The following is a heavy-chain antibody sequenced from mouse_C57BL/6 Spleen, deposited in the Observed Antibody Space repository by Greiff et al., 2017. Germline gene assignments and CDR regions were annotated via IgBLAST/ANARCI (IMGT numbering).Heavy chain of an antibody. CDR2: IDPSDSYT. CDR1: GYTFTSYW. D-gene: IGHD1-1*01. Sequence: VQLQQPGAELVRPGTSVKLSCKASGYTFTSYWMHWVKQRPGQGLEWIGVIDPSDSYTNYNQKFKGKATLTVDTSSSTAYMQLSSLTSEDSAVYYCARGITRNYFDYWGQGTTLTVSS. J-gene: IGHJ2*01. CDR3: ARGITRNYFDY. V-gene: IGHV1-59*01.